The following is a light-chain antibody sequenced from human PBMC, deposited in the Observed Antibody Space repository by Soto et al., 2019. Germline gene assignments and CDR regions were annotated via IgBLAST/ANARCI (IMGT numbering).Light chain of an antibody. Sequence: QSVLTQPASVSGSPGQSITISCTGTSSDVGGSNYVSWYQQHPGKAPKLIISDVSYRPSGVSNRFSGSKSGNTASLTISGLQVEDEADYYCSSYTSSSTYVFRTGTKVTVL. J-gene: IGLJ1*01. CDR2: DVS. CDR1: SSDVGGSNY. CDR3: SSYTSSSTYV. V-gene: IGLV2-14*01.